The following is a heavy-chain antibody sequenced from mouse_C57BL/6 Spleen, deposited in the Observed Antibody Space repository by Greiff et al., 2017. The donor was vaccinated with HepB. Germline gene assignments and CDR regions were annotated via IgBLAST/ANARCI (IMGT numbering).Heavy chain of an antibody. CDR3: ARQEVTGAMDY. CDR2: INPSNGYT. D-gene: IGHD2-2*01. Sequence: QVHVKQSGAELAKPGASVKLSCKASGYTFTSYWMHWVKQRPGQGLEWIGYINPSNGYTKYNQKFKDKATLTADKSSSTAYMQLSSLTYEDSAVYYCARQEVTGAMDYWGQGTSVTVSS. CDR1: GYTFTSYW. J-gene: IGHJ4*01. V-gene: IGHV1-7*01.